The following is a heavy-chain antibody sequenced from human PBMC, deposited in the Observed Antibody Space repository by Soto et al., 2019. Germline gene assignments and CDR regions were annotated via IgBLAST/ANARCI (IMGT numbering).Heavy chain of an antibody. CDR3: ARGYCSGGSCYPDDAFDI. J-gene: IGHJ3*02. D-gene: IGHD2-15*01. CDR2: IIPILGIA. CDR1: GGTFSSYT. Sequence: QVQLVQSGAEVKKPGSSVKVSCKASGGTFSSYTIXWVRXXXXXGXXXXXRIIPILGIANYAQKFQGRVTITADKSTSTAYMELSSLRSEDTAVYYCARGYCSGGSCYPDDAFDIWGQGTMVTVSS. V-gene: IGHV1-69*02.